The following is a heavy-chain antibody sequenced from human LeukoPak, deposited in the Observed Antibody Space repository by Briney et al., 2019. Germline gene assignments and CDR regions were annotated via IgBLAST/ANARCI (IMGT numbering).Heavy chain of an antibody. CDR3: AKASRMYYDFWSGYYTPGDY. V-gene: IGHV3-23*01. CDR2: ISGSGGST. J-gene: IGHJ4*02. D-gene: IGHD3-3*01. Sequence: GGSLRLSCAASGFTFRSYAMSWVRQAPGKGLEWVSAISGSGGSTYYADSVKGRFTISRDNSKNTLYLQMNSLRAEDTAVYYCAKASRMYYDFWSGYYTPGDYWGQGTLVTVSS. CDR1: GFTFRSYA.